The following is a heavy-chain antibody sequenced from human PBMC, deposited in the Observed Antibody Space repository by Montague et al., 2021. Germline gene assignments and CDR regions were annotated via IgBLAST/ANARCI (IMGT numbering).Heavy chain of an antibody. CDR2: IVGNGGNT. J-gene: IGHJ4*02. CDR3: AKRDSSGLHYFDY. Sequence: SLRLSCAASGFTFSSYSMTWVRQAPGKGLEWVSLIVGNGGNTFYXDSVKGRFTTSRDNSKNTLYLQMNSLRADDTAAYYCAKRDSSGLHYFDYWGQGTLVTVSS. D-gene: IGHD6-19*01. V-gene: IGHV3-23*01. CDR1: GFTFSSYS.